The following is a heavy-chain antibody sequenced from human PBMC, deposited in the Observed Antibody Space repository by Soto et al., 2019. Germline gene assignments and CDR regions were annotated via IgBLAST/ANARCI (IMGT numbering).Heavy chain of an antibody. V-gene: IGHV3-21*01. Sequence: EVQLVESGGGLVKPGGSLRLSCAASGFTFSSYSMNWVRQAPGKGLEWVSSISSSSSYIYYADSVKGRFTISRDNAKNSLYRQMNSLSAEDTAVYYCARTYSSGYYHTSIWGQGTLVTVSS. J-gene: IGHJ4*02. CDR2: ISSSSSYI. D-gene: IGHD3-22*01. CDR1: GFTFSSYS. CDR3: ARTYSSGYYHTSI.